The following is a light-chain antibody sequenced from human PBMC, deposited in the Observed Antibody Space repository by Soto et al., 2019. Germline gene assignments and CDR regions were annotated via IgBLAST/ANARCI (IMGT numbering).Light chain of an antibody. V-gene: IGLV2-23*01. J-gene: IGLJ1*01. CDR3: CSYAGSYTLYV. CDR2: EGS. Sequence: QSVLTQPASVSGSPGQSTTISCTGTSSDVGSYNLVSWYQQHPGNAPKLLIYEGSKRPSGVSNRFSGSKSGNTASLTISGLQAEDEAAYYCCSYAGSYTLYVFGTGTKVTVL. CDR1: SSDVGSYNL.